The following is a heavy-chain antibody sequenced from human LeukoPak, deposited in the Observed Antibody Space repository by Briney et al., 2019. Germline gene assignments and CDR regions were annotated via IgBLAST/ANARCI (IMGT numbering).Heavy chain of an antibody. CDR1: GFTFSRYS. J-gene: IGHJ6*02. Sequence: GGSLRLSCAASGFTFSRYSMNWVRQAPGKGLEWVSSISTGSTYINYADSVKGRFTISRDNAKNSLYLQMNSLRAEDTAVYYCARVRRPGIAASSTDGMDVWGQGTTVTVSS. CDR2: ISTGSTYI. D-gene: IGHD6-13*01. V-gene: IGHV3-21*01. CDR3: ARVRRPGIAASSTDGMDV.